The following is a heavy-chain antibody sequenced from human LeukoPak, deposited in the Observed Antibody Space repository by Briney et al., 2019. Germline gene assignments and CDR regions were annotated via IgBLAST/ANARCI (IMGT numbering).Heavy chain of an antibody. V-gene: IGHV3-30-3*01. CDR1: GFTFSSYA. CDR3: ARDLNVLRFLGRSGYYYYGMDV. D-gene: IGHD3-3*01. J-gene: IGHJ6*02. CDR2: ISYDGSNK. Sequence: GGSLRLSCAASGFTFSSYAMHWVRQAPGKGLEWVAVISYDGSNKYYADSVKGRFTISRGNSKNTLYLQMNSLRAEDTAVYYCARDLNVLRFLGRSGYYYYGMDVWGQGTTVIVSS.